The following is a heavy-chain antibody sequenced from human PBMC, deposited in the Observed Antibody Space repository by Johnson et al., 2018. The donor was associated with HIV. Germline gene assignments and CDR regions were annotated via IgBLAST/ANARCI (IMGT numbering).Heavy chain of an antibody. V-gene: IGHV3-20*04. CDR2: INWNGGST. J-gene: IGHJ3*02. Sequence: VQLVESGGGVVRPGGSLRLSCAASGFTFDDYGLSWVRQAPGKGLKWVSGINWNGGSTGYADSVKGRFTISRDNSNNTLYLQMNSLKTEDTAVYYCTTDSGGYAFDIWGQGTMVTVSS. CDR3: TTDSGGYAFDI. CDR1: GFTFDDYG.